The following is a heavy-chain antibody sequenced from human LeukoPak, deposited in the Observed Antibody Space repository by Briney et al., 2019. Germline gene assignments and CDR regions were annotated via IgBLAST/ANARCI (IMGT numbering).Heavy chain of an antibody. CDR2: INPNSGGT. Sequence: ASVSVSYRASGYTFTVYYMHWVRQAPGQGREWRGWINPNSGGTNYAQKFQGRVTMTRDTSISTAYMELSRLRSDDTAVYYCARVPRYSSGWYWDYWGQGTLVTVSS. D-gene: IGHD6-19*01. J-gene: IGHJ4*02. CDR1: GYTFTVYY. V-gene: IGHV1-2*02. CDR3: ARVPRYSSGWYWDY.